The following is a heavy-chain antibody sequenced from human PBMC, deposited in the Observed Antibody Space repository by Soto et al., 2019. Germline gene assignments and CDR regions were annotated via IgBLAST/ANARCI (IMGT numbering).Heavy chain of an antibody. Sequence: QVQLLQSGAEEKKPGASVKVSCKASGYTFTGYAMHWVRQAPGQRLEGMGWINAGNGNTKYSQKFQGRVTITRDTSASTAYMELSSLRSEDTAVYYCARAVAVAADFDYWGQGTLVTVSS. D-gene: IGHD6-19*01. CDR1: GYTFTGYA. J-gene: IGHJ4*02. CDR3: ARAVAVAADFDY. V-gene: IGHV1-3*05. CDR2: INAGNGNT.